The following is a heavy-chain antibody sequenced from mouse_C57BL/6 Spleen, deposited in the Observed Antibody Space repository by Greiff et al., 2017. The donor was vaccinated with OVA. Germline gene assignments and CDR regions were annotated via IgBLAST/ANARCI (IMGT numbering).Heavy chain of an antibody. CDR3: AREGGYDYPAWFAY. D-gene: IGHD2-4*01. V-gene: IGHV1-26*01. J-gene: IGHJ3*01. CDR2: INPNNGGT. Sequence: VQLQQSGPELVKPGASVKISCKASGYTFTDYYMNWVKQSHGKSLEWIGDINPNNGGTSYNQKFKGKATLTVDKSSSTAYMELRSLTSEDSAVYYCAREGGYDYPAWFAYWGQGTLVTVSA. CDR1: GYTFTDYY.